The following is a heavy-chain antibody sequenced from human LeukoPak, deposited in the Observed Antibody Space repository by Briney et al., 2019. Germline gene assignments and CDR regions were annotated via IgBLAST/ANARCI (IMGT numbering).Heavy chain of an antibody. Sequence: SETLSLTCAVYGGPFSGYYWSWIRQPPGKGLEWIGEIDHSGSTNYNPSLKSRVTISVDTSKNQFSLKLSSVTAADTAVYYCASATLYYDYVWGPTRDAFDIWGQGTMVTVSS. V-gene: IGHV4-34*01. D-gene: IGHD3-16*01. CDR1: GGPFSGYY. J-gene: IGHJ3*02. CDR3: ASATLYYDYVWGPTRDAFDI. CDR2: IDHSGST.